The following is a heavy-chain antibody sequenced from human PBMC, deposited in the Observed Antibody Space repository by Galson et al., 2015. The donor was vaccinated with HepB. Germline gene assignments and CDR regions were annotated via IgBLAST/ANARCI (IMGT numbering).Heavy chain of an antibody. V-gene: IGHV3-30-3*01. J-gene: IGHJ4*02. D-gene: IGHD6-13*01. CDR2: ISYDGSNK. CDR1: GFTFSSYA. Sequence: SLRLSCAASGFTFSSYAMHWVRQAPGKGLEWVAVISYDGSNKYYADSVKGRFTISRDNSKNTLYLQMNSLRAEDTAVYYCAREGNRIAAPGDGGYYSDYWGQGTLVTVSS. CDR3: AREGNRIAAPGDGGYYSDY.